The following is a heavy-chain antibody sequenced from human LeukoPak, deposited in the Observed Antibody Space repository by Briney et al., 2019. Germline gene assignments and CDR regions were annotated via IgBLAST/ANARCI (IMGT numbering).Heavy chain of an antibody. V-gene: IGHV3-11*01. D-gene: IGHD5-18*01. Sequence: GGSLRLSCAASGFTFSFYSMNWVRQAPGKGLEWVSSISSSGSTIYYADSVKGRFTISRDNAKNSLYLQMNSLRAEDTAVYYCARDGGDSYGLEWGQGTLVTVSS. CDR3: ARDGGDSYGLE. J-gene: IGHJ4*02. CDR1: GFTFSFYS. CDR2: ISSSGSTI.